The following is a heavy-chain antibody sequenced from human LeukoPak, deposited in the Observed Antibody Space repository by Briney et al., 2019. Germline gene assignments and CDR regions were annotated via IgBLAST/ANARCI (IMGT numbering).Heavy chain of an antibody. CDR1: GFTFSEHY. Sequence: PGGSLRLSCAASGFTFSEHYIDCVHQAPGKGLEWVGRTGNRANSYTTEYAASVKGRFTISRDDSKNSLYLQMNSLKTEDTAVYYCAREMGGSFGYWGQGTLVTVSS. CDR3: AREMGGSFGY. J-gene: IGHJ4*02. D-gene: IGHD1-26*01. CDR2: TGNRANSYTT. V-gene: IGHV3-72*01.